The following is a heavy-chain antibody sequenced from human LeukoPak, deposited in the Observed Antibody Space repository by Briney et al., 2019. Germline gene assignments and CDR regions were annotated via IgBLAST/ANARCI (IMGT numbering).Heavy chain of an antibody. CDR1: GISFSSHG. D-gene: IGHD3-3*01. V-gene: IGHV3-23*01. CDR3: AKGAYHDD. Sequence: GGSLRLSCAASGISFSSHGMNWVRQAPGKGLERVSTISGNGGDTYYADSVKGRFTISRDNSKNTLYLQMNSLRADDTAIYYCAKGAYHDDWGQGTLVTVSS. CDR2: ISGNGGDT. J-gene: IGHJ4*02.